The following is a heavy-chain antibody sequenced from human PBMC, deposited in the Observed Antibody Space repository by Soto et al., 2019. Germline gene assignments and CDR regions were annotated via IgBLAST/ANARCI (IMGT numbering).Heavy chain of an antibody. Sequence: QVQLVESGGGVVQPGRSLRLSCAASGFTFSSYGMHWVRQAPGKGLEWVAVIWYDGSNKYYADSVKGRFTISRDNSKDTVYPQMNSLRGEDTAVYYCARNYYHGKDVLGQGTTVTVSS. V-gene: IGHV3-33*01. CDR3: ARNYYHGKDV. J-gene: IGHJ6*02. CDR1: GFTFSSYG. CDR2: IWYDGSNK.